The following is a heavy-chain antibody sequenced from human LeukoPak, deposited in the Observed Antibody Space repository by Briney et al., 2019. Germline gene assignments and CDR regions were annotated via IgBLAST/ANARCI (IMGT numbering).Heavy chain of an antibody. Sequence: SETLSLICAVYGGSFSGYYWSWIRQPPGKGLEWIGEINHSGSTTYNPSLKSRVTISVDTSKNQFSLKLRSVTAADTAVYYCARDLGQLLSLDYWGQGTLVTVSS. CDR3: ARDLGQLLSLDY. V-gene: IGHV4-34*01. CDR2: INHSGST. D-gene: IGHD2-2*01. CDR1: GGSFSGYY. J-gene: IGHJ4*02.